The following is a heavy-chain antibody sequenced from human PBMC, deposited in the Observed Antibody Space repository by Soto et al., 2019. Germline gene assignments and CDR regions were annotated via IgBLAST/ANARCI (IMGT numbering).Heavy chain of an antibody. D-gene: IGHD7-27*01. V-gene: IGHV3-53*04. Sequence: GGSLRLSCAASGFTVSSNYMSWVRQAPGKGLEWVSVIYSGGSTYYADSVKGRFTISRHNSKNTLYLQMNSLRAEDTAVYYCARAPGASHYYGMDVWGQGTTVTVSS. J-gene: IGHJ6*02. CDR3: ARAPGASHYYGMDV. CDR2: IYSGGST. CDR1: GFTVSSNY.